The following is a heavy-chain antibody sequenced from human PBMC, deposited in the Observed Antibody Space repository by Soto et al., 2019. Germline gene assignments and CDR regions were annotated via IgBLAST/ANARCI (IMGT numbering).Heavy chain of an antibody. CDR1: GFTFSSYS. CDR2: ISSSSSTT. D-gene: IGHD3-9*01. Sequence: PGGSLRLSCSASGFTFSSYSMNWVRQAPGKGLEWVSYISSSSSTTYYADSVKGRFTISRDNSKNTLYLQMNSLRAEDTAVYYCAKANVLRYFDWSPKPYYYYGMDVWGQGTTVTVSS. J-gene: IGHJ6*02. V-gene: IGHV3-48*01. CDR3: AKANVLRYFDWSPKPYYYYGMDV.